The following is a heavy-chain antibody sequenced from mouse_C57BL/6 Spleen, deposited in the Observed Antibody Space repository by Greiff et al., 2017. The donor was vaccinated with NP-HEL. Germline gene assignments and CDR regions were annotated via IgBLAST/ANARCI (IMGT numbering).Heavy chain of an antibody. Sequence: VHVKQSGPELVKPGASVKISCKASGYSFTDYNMNWVKQSNGKSLEWIGVINPNYGTTSYNQKFKGKATLTVDQSSSTAYMQLNSLTSEDSAVYYCARAYDYDWYFDVWGTGTTVTVSS. CDR1: GYSFTDYN. V-gene: IGHV1-39*01. CDR3: ARAYDYDWYFDV. J-gene: IGHJ1*03. CDR2: INPNYGTT. D-gene: IGHD2-4*01.